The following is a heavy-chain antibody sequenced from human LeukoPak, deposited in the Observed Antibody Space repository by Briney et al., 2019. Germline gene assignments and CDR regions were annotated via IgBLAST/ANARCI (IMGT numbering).Heavy chain of an antibody. CDR1: GGSISSGGYY. CDR2: IYYSWST. V-gene: IGHV4-31*03. D-gene: IGHD3-22*01. Sequence: SQTLSLTCTVSGGSISSGGYYWSWIRQHPGTGLEWIGYIYYSWSTYYNPSLKSRVTISVDTSKNQFSLKLSSVTAADTAVYYCARQRKRMIVVVSRGGNAFAIWGQGTMVTVSS. J-gene: IGHJ3*02. CDR3: ARQRKRMIVVVSRGGNAFAI.